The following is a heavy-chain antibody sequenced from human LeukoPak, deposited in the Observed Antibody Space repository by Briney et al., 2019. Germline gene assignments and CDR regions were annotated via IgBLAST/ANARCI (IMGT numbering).Heavy chain of an antibody. Sequence: ASVKVSCKASGYTFTSYGISWVRQAPGQGLEWMGWISAYNGNTNYAQKLQGRVTMTTDTSTSTAYMELRSLRSDDTAVYYCAKSSGIAAAGTRYGWFDPWGQGTLVTVSS. CDR3: AKSSGIAAAGTRYGWFDP. J-gene: IGHJ5*02. V-gene: IGHV1-18*01. CDR2: ISAYNGNT. CDR1: GYTFTSYG. D-gene: IGHD6-13*01.